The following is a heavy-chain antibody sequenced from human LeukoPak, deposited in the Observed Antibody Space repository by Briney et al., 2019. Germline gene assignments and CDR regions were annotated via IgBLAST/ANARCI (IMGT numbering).Heavy chain of an antibody. CDR1: GFTSIAYA. CDR2: ISGGGVTT. D-gene: IGHD1-14*01. CDR3: TRGHHGLEY. J-gene: IGHJ4*02. V-gene: IGHV3-23*01. Sequence: GVSLRLSCVGSGFTSIAYALTWARQAPGKGLEWVSGISGGGVTTYYADSVKGRFTISRDNSKNTLYLQMNSLRAEDTAVYYCTRGHHGLEYWGQGTLVTVSS.